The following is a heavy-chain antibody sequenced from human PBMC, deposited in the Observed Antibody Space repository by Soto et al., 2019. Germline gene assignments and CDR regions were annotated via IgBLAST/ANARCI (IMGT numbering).Heavy chain of an antibody. CDR3: AREGVYCSGGSCYSLWYFDL. J-gene: IGHJ2*01. Sequence: QVQLVESGGGVVQPWRSLRLSCAASGFTFSSYGMHWVRQAPGKGLEWVAVIWYDGSNKYYADSVKGRFTISRDNSKNTLYLQMNSLRAEDTAVYYCAREGVYCSGGSCYSLWYFDLWGRGTLVTVSS. CDR1: GFTFSSYG. V-gene: IGHV3-33*01. CDR2: IWYDGSNK. D-gene: IGHD2-15*01.